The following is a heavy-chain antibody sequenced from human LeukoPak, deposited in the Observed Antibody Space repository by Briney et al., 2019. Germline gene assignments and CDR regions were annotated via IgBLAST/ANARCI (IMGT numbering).Heavy chain of an antibody. D-gene: IGHD5-24*01. CDR2: INSDGGRT. CDR1: GFTFTSYW. CDR3: ARGRNGFFDY. V-gene: IGHV3-74*01. J-gene: IGHJ4*01. Sequence: GGSLRLSCEASGFTFTSYWMHWVRQAPGKGLVWLSQINSDGGRTRYADSVKGRLTISRDNAKNTVYLQMNSLRAEDTAMYYCARGRNGFFDYWGHGTLVTVSS.